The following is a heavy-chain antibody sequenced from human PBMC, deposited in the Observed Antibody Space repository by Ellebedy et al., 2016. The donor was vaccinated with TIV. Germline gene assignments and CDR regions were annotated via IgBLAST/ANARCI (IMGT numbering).Heavy chain of an antibody. D-gene: IGHD6-19*01. V-gene: IGHV3-23*01. CDR1: GFTFSSSA. J-gene: IGHJ4*02. CDR3: ATTSGYGTGWYGRNAY. CDR2: IISGGLT. Sequence: GESLKIPCAASGFTFSSSAMSWIRQAPGKGLEWVSSIISGGLTSYADSVQGRFTIPRDNSENPLYLQMTSLRVEDTAVYYCATTSGYGTGWYGRNAYWGQGTLVTVSS.